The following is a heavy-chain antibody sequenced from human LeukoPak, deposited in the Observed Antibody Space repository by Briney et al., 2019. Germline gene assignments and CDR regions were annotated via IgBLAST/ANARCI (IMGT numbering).Heavy chain of an antibody. CDR1: GGSISSGGYY. D-gene: IGHD5-18*01. CDR3: ARDRYTYGLLDY. CDR2: IYYSGST. Sequence: SETLSLTCTVSGGSISSGGYYWSWIRQHPGKGLEWIGNIYYSGSTYYNPSLKSRVIISVDTSKNQFSLKLSSVTAADTAVYYCARDRYTYGLLDYWGQGALDTVPS. V-gene: IGHV4-31*03. J-gene: IGHJ4*02.